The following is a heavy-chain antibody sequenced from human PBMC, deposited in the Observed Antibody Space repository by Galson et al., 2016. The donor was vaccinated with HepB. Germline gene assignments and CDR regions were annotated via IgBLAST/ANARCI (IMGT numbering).Heavy chain of an antibody. Sequence: SLRLPCAASGFTVSGYAMSWVRQAPGKGLEWVSAISLSGGSTYYADSGKGRFTISRDNSKNTLYLQMNSLRADDTAVYYCARIGIRSYWYFDLWGRGTLVTVSS. D-gene: IGHD4-17*01. CDR1: GFTVSGYA. J-gene: IGHJ2*01. CDR3: ARIGIRSYWYFDL. V-gene: IGHV3-23*01. CDR2: ISLSGGST.